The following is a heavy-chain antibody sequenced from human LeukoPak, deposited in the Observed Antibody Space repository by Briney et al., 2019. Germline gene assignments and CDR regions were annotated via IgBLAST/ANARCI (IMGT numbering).Heavy chain of an antibody. V-gene: IGHV4-34*01. J-gene: IGHJ4*02. CDR3: ARGYRGRSSSWYVN. D-gene: IGHD6-13*01. Sequence: KPSETLSLTCAVYGGSFSGYDWSWIRQPPGKGLEWIGEINHSGSTNYNPSLKSRGTISADTSKKQFSLKLSSATAADTAVYYCARGYRGRSSSWYVNWGQGTLVTVSS. CDR2: INHSGST. CDR1: GGSFSGYD.